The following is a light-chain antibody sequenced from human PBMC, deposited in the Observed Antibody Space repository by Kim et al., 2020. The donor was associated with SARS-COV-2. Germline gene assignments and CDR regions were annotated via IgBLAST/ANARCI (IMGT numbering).Light chain of an antibody. CDR1: SSDIGGYNY. J-gene: IGLJ1*01. CDR3: NSYAGSRAYV. Sequence: QSAPTQPASVSGSPGQSITISCTGTSSDIGGYNYVSWYQHYPGKAPKLVIYGVTERPSGTSNRFSGSKSGNTAFLIISGLQPEDEADYYCNSYAGSRAYVFGTGTKVTVL. CDR2: GVT. V-gene: IGLV2-14*03.